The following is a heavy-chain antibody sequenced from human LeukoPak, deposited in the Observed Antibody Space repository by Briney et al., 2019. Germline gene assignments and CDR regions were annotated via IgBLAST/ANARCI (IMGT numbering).Heavy chain of an antibody. D-gene: IGHD3-10*01. V-gene: IGHV5-51*01. J-gene: IGHJ4*02. CDR1: GYNFTSYS. Sequence: GESLNISGKRSGYNFTSYSIAWVRQMPGKGLEWMGIIHPGDSDHTYRPSLQAQVTISDEMSITPAYLQWSSLEPSDPPMYYCARQGGGYDYWGQGTLVTVSS. CDR2: IHPGDSDH. CDR3: ARQGGGYDY.